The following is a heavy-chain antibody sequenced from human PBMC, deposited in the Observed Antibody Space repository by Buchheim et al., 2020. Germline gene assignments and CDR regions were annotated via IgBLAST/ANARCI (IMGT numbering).Heavy chain of an antibody. Sequence: EVQLVESGGGLVQPGGSLRLSCAASGFTFSSYWMSWVRQAPGKGLEWVANIKQDGSEKYYVDSVKGRFTISRDNAKNSLYLQMNSLRAEDTAVYYCARDARPYSSGWPGLDYWGQGTL. CDR2: IKQDGSEK. CDR3: ARDARPYSSGWPGLDY. D-gene: IGHD6-19*01. J-gene: IGHJ4*02. CDR1: GFTFSSYW. V-gene: IGHV3-7*01.